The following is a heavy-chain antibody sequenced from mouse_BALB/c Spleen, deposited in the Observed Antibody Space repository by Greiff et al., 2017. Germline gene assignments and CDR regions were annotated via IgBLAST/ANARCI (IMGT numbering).Heavy chain of an antibody. CDR3: ARDGNYQAWFAY. CDR1: GYTFTDYA. CDR2: ISTYYGDA. V-gene: IGHV1S137*01. Sequence: VQRVESGAELVRPGVSVKISCKGSGYTFTDYAMHWVKQSHAKSLEWIGVISTYYGDASYNQKFKGKATMTVDKSSSTAYMELARLTSEDSAIYYCARDGNYQAWFAYWGQGTLVTVSA. D-gene: IGHD2-1*01. J-gene: IGHJ3*01.